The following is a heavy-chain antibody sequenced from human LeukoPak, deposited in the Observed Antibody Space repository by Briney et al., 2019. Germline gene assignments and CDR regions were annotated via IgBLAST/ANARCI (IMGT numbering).Heavy chain of an antibody. V-gene: IGHV1-2*02. CDR3: ASERRGYYDSSGYYYASDY. J-gene: IGHJ4*02. D-gene: IGHD3-22*01. CDR2: INPNSGGT. Sequence: ASVKVSCKASGYTFTGYYMHWVRQAPGQGLEWMGWINPNSGGTNYAQKFQGRVTMTRDTSISTAYMELSRLRSDDTAVYYCASERRGYYDSSGYYYASDYWGQGTLVTVSS. CDR1: GYTFTGYY.